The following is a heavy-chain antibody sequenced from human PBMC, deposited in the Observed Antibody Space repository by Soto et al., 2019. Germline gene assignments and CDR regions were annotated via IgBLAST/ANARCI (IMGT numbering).Heavy chain of an antibody. CDR1: GGSISSSSYY. Sequence: PSETLFLTCTVSGGSISSSSYYWGWIRQPPGKGLEWIGSIYYSGSTYYNPSLKSRVTISVDTSKNQFSLKLSSVTAADTAVYYCARLGGDFWSGYYPPYYFDYWGQGTLVNVSS. CDR3: ARLGGDFWSGYYPPYYFDY. CDR2: IYYSGST. J-gene: IGHJ4*02. D-gene: IGHD3-3*01. V-gene: IGHV4-39*01.